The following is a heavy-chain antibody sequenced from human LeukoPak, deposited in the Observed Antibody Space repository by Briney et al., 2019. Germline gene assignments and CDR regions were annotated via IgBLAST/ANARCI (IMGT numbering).Heavy chain of an antibody. CDR3: ARESVTSANWFDP. J-gene: IGHJ5*02. D-gene: IGHD3-10*01. CDR1: GYSISSGYY. CDR2: IYHSGST. V-gene: IGHV4-38-2*02. Sequence: SETLSLTCTVSGYSISSGYYWGWIRQPPGKGLEWIGSIYHSGSTYYNPSLKSRVTISVDTSKNQFSLKLSSVTAADTAVYYCARESVTSANWFDPWGQGTLVTVSS.